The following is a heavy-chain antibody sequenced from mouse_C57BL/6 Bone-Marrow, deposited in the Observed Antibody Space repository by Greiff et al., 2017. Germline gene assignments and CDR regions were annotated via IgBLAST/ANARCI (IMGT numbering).Heavy chain of an antibody. CDR1: GYTFTSYW. V-gene: IGHV1-55*01. CDR3: ARCEWLLRRYYYAMDY. J-gene: IGHJ4*01. Sequence: QVQLQQPGAELVKPGASVKMSCKASGYTFTSYWITWVKQRPGQGLEWIGDIYPGSGSTNYNEKFKSKATLTVDTSSSTAYMQLSSLTSEDSAVYYCARCEWLLRRYYYAMDYWGQGTSVTVSS. D-gene: IGHD2-3*01. CDR2: IYPGSGST.